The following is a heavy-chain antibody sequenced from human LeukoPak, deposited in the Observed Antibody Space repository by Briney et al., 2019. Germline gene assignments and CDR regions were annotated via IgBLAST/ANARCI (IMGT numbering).Heavy chain of an antibody. V-gene: IGHV1-46*01. D-gene: IGHD2-2*01. Sequence: ASVKVSCKASGYTFTSYYMHWVRQAPGQGLEWMGIINPSGGSTSYAQKFQGRVTMTRDTSTSTVYMELSILRSEDTAVYYCAGSSTSFDAFDIWGQGTMVTVSS. CDR2: INPSGGST. CDR3: AGSSTSFDAFDI. CDR1: GYTFTSYY. J-gene: IGHJ3*02.